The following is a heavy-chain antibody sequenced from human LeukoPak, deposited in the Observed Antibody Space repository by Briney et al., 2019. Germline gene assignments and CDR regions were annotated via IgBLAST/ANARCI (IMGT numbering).Heavy chain of an antibody. J-gene: IGHJ5*02. Sequence: PSETLSLTCAVYGGSFSGYYWSWIRQPPGKGLEWIGETNHSGSTNYNPSLKSRVTISVDTSKNQFSLKLSSVTAADTAVYYCARGPMTTVTIWFDPWGQGTLVTVSS. D-gene: IGHD4-17*01. V-gene: IGHV4-34*01. CDR1: GGSFSGYY. CDR2: TNHSGST. CDR3: ARGPMTTVTIWFDP.